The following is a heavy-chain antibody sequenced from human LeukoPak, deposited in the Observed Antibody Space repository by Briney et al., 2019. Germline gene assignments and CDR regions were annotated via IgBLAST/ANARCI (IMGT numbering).Heavy chain of an antibody. CDR1: GYTFTSYY. Sequence: ASVKVSCKASGYTFTSYYMHWVRQAPGQGLEWMGIINPSGGSTSYAQKFQGRVTMTRDMSTSTVYVELSSLRSGDTAVYYCARGTTVTTYGDAFDIWGQGTMVTVSS. V-gene: IGHV1-46*01. CDR2: INPSGGST. D-gene: IGHD4-17*01. CDR3: ARGTTVTTYGDAFDI. J-gene: IGHJ3*02.